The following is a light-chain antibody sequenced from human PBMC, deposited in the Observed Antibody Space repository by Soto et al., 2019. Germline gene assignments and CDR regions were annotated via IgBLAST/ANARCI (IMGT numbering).Light chain of an antibody. Sequence: QSALTQPASVSGSPGQSITISCTGTSSDVGGYNYVSWYQQHPGKAPKTMVYEVSNRPSGVSNRFSGSKSGNTASLTISGLQAEDEADYYCASYTSSTTLVFGTGTKLTGL. CDR2: EVS. CDR3: ASYTSSTTLV. J-gene: IGLJ1*01. V-gene: IGLV2-14*01. CDR1: SSDVGGYNY.